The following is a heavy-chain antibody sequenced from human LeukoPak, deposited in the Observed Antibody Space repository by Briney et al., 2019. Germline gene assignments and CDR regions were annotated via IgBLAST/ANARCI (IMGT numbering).Heavy chain of an antibody. CDR3: ARSGWIAAAGTSWFDP. CDR1: GFTFSSYG. D-gene: IGHD6-13*01. V-gene: IGHV3-30*02. CDR2: IRYDGDNK. J-gene: IGHJ5*02. Sequence: GGSLRLSCAASGFTFSSYGMHWVRQAPGKGLEWVAFIRYDGDNKYYADSVKGRFTISRDNSKNTLYLQMNSLRAEDTAVYYCARSGWIAAAGTSWFDPWGQGTLVTVSS.